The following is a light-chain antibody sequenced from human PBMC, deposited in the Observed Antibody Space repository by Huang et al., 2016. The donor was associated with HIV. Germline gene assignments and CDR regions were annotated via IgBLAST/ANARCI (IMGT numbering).Light chain of an antibody. CDR3: QQYGSSPTT. CDR2: DAS. Sequence: EILLTQSPGTLSLSPGERATLSCRASQSVGRTSLAWYQQQPGQAPTLLIYDASRRPAGIPSRFSGSGSGTDFTLSISRLEPEDFAVYYCQQYGSSPTTFSQGTKVEI. J-gene: IGKJ1*01. V-gene: IGKV3-20*01. CDR1: QSVGRTS.